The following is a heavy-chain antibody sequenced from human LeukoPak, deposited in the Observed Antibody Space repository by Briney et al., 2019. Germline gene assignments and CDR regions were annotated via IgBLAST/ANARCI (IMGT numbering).Heavy chain of an antibody. CDR2: ISYDGSNK. D-gene: IGHD1-14*01. CDR1: GFTFSSYA. V-gene: IGHV3-30-3*01. J-gene: IGHJ4*02. Sequence: GSLRLSCAASGFTFSSYAMPWVRPAPGKGLEWVAVISYDGSNKYYADSVKGRFTISRDNSKNTLYLQMNSLRAEDTAVYYCASNRGYWGQGTLVTVSS. CDR3: ASNRGY.